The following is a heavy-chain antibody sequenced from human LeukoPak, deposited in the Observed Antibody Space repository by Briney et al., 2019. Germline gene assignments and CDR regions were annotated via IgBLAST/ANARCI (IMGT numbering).Heavy chain of an antibody. CDR2: INHSGST. CDR3: ARRYYGSGSSLKSVWFDP. V-gene: IGHV4-34*01. Sequence: SETLSLTCAVYGGSFSGYYWSWIRQPPGKGLEWIGEINHSGSTNYNPSLKSRVTISVDTSKNQFSLKLSSVTAADTAVYYCARRYYGSGSSLKSVWFDPWGQGTLVTVSS. CDR1: GGSFSGYY. J-gene: IGHJ5*02. D-gene: IGHD3-10*01.